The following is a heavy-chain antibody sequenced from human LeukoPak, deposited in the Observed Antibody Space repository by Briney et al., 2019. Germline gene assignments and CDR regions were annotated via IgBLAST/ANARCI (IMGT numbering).Heavy chain of an antibody. V-gene: IGHV4-39*07. CDR1: GDSISSNNCF. J-gene: IGHJ4*02. CDR2: MCYSGAT. D-gene: IGHD7-27*01. CDR3: VKDRGDHTTDY. Sequence: SETLSLTCTVSGDSISSNNCFWGWIRQPPGKGLEWIGSMCYSGATYYNPPLKSRVTMSVDTSKKQFSLKLSSVTAADTAVYYCVKDRGDHTTDYWGQGTLVTVSS.